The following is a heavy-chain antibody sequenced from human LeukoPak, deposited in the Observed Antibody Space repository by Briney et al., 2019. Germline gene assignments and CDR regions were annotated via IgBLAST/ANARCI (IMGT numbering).Heavy chain of an antibody. V-gene: IGHV1-18*01. CDR1: GYTFTSYG. J-gene: IGHJ4*02. CDR2: ISAYNGNT. CDR3: ARQAYCTNGVCYPGEGRVFDY. D-gene: IGHD2-8*01. Sequence: GASVTVSCKASGYTFTSYGISWVRQAPGQGLEWMGWISAYNGNTNYAQKLQGRVTMTTDTSTSTAYMELRSLRSDDTAVYYCARQAYCTNGVCYPGEGRVFDYWGQGTLVTVSS.